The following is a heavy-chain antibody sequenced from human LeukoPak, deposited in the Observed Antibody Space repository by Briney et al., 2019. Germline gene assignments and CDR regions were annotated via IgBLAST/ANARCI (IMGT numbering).Heavy chain of an antibody. J-gene: IGHJ6*02. CDR3: ARYNSRSGGMDV. V-gene: IGHV3-7*01. Sequence: GGSLRLSCVASEFTFSTYWMGWVRQAPEKGLEWVANIKQDGSEKYYVDSVKGRFTISRDNAKNSLSLQMNSLRVEDTAVYYCARYNSRSGGMDVWGQGTTVTVSS. D-gene: IGHD6-13*01. CDR2: IKQDGSEK. CDR1: EFTFSTYW.